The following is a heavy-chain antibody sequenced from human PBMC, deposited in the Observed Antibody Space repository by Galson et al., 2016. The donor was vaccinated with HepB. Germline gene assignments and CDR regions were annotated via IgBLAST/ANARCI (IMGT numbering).Heavy chain of an antibody. J-gene: IGHJ4*02. CDR1: EGTFSSYT. CDR3: ARDRPSHAQYYFDY. V-gene: IGHV1-69*06. Sequence: VSCKASEGTFSSYTITWVRQAPGQGLEWMGGIIPMFGTANYAQKLQGRVTITADKSTSTAYMELSSLRSEDTAVYYCARDRPSHAQYYFDYWGQGTLVTVSS. CDR2: IIPMFGTA.